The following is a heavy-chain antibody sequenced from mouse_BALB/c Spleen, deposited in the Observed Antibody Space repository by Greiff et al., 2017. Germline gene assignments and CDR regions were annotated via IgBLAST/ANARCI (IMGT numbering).Heavy chain of an antibody. J-gene: IGHJ3*01. CDR3: ASNYRYDDDSAWFAY. CDR2: INSNGGST. D-gene: IGHD2-14*01. CDR1: GFTFSSYY. V-gene: IGHV5-6-2*01. Sequence: EVKVVESGGGLVKLGGSLKLSCAASGFTFSSYYMSWVRQTPEKRLELVAAINSNGGSTYYPDTVKGRFTISRDNAKNTLYLQMSSLKSEDTALYYCASNYRYDDDSAWFAYWGQETLVTVSA.